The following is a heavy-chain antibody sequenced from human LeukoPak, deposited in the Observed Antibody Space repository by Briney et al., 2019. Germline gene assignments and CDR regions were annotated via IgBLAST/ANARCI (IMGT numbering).Heavy chain of an antibody. CDR2: LYYRGST. CDR3: ARGPVRDYSNY. D-gene: IGHD4-11*01. CDR1: GFSFSSDGYY. Sequence: SETLSLTCTVSGFSFSSDGYYWSWMAQGQGMGLEWIGYLYYRGSTYYNPSLKSRLTISLDTSSNQFSLKLNSVTAADTAVYYCARGPVRDYSNYWGQGTLVTVSS. J-gene: IGHJ4*02. V-gene: IGHV4-31*03.